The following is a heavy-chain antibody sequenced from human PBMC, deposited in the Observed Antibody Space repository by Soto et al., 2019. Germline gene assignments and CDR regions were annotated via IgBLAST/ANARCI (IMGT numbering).Heavy chain of an antibody. Sequence: EVQLVESGGGLVKPGGSLRLSCAASGFTFSNAWTTWVRQAPGKGMEWVGRIKSKTDGGTTDYAAPVKGRFTISRDYSKFPLYLEMNIRKTLNTAVYYCTTDNVGYYYYFVMDVWGQGTTVTVSS. D-gene: IGHD1-26*01. CDR1: GFTFSNAW. J-gene: IGHJ6*02. CDR2: IKSKTDGGTT. CDR3: TTDNVGYYYYFVMDV. V-gene: IGHV3-15*07.